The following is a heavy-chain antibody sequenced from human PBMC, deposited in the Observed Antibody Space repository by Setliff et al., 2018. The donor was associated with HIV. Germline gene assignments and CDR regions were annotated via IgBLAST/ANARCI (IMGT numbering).Heavy chain of an antibody. CDR2: IYTSGST. D-gene: IGHD1-26*01. CDR3: AREDYYWGDSFEY. Sequence: KSSETLSLTCTVSGGSISSGSYYWNWIRQPAGKGLEWIGRIYTSGSTNYNPSLKSRVTISVDTSKNQFSLKLSSVTAADTAVYYCAREDYYWGDSFEYWGQGALVTVSS. J-gene: IGHJ4*02. CDR1: GGSISSGSYY. V-gene: IGHV4-61*02.